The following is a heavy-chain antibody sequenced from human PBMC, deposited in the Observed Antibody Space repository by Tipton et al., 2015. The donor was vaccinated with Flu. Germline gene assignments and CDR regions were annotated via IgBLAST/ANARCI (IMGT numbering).Heavy chain of an antibody. D-gene: IGHD3-10*01. V-gene: IGHV4-38-2*02. CDR1: GHSISSDYY. CDR3: ARARAPYYYYAMDV. CDR2: VFHTWST. Sequence: TLSLTCTISGHSISSDYYWGWIRQPPGKGLEWIGNVFHTWSTYHNPSLKSRVTISVDTSKNQFSLKLTSVTAADTAVYYCARARAPYYYYAMDVWGQGATVTVS. J-gene: IGHJ6*02.